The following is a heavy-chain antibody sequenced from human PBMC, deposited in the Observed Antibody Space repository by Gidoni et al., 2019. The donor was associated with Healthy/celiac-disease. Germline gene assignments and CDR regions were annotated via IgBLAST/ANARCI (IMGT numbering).Heavy chain of an antibody. CDR1: GYSFTSYW. V-gene: IGHV5-10-1*03. D-gene: IGHD6-19*01. Sequence: EVQLVQSGAEEKKPGESLRISCKGSGYSFTSYWISWVRQMPGKGLEWMGRIDPSDSYTHHSPSFQGHVTISADKSISTAYLQWSSLKASDTAMYYCARPTQSTYSSGSVAAFDIWGQGTMVTVSS. J-gene: IGHJ3*02. CDR3: ARPTQSTYSSGSVAAFDI. CDR2: IDPSDSYT.